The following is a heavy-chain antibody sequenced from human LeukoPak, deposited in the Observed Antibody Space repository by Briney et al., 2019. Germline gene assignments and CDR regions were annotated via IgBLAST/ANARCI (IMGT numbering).Heavy chain of an antibody. CDR3: ARRRVVVASTDGASGAFDI. CDR2: IYHSGSGST. CDR1: GGSISSGGHS. D-gene: IGHD2-15*01. V-gene: IGHV4-30-2*05. J-gene: IGHJ3*02. Sequence: PSETLSLTCTVSGGSISSGGHSWSWIRQPPGKGLEWIGYIYHSGSGSTYYNPSLKSRVTISVDTSKNQFSLKPSSVTAADTAVYFCARRRVVVASTDGASGAFDIWGQGTMVTVSS.